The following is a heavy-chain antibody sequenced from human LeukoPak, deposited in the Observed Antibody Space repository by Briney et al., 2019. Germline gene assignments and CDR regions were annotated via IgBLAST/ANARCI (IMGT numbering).Heavy chain of an antibody. CDR3: ARHRVGTNPFDY. Sequence: SETLSLTCTVSGGSIRSSYYYWGWIRQPPGKGLEWIGSIYDSGSTYYNPSLKSRVTISVDTSKNQFSLKVNFVTAADTAVYYCARHRVGTNPFDYWGQGTLVTVSS. CDR1: GGSIRSSYYY. J-gene: IGHJ4*02. D-gene: IGHD1-26*01. CDR2: IYDSGST. V-gene: IGHV4-39*01.